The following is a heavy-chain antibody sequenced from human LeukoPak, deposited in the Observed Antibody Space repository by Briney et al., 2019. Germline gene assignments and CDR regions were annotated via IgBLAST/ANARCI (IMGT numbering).Heavy chain of an antibody. CDR2: IYYSGST. J-gene: IGHJ4*02. CDR3: ARGGEMATEIDY. V-gene: IGHV4-61*08. Sequence: SETLSLTCTVSGDXISNSGFYWGWIRQPPGKGLEWIGYIYYSGSTNYNPSLKSRVTISVDTSKNQFSLKLSSVTAADTAVYYCARGGEMATEIDYWGQGTLVTVSS. D-gene: IGHD5-24*01. CDR1: GDXISNSGFY.